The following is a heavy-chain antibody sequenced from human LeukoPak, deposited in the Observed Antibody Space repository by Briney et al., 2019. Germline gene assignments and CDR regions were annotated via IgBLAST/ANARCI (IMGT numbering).Heavy chain of an antibody. V-gene: IGHV1-46*01. Sequence: GASVKVSCKASGYTFTSYYMHWVRQAPGQGLEWMGIINPSGGSTTYAQKFQGRVTMTRDTSTSTVYMELSSLRSEDTAVYYCARDQGSFIMVVPQPRWQLVYWGQGTLVTVSS. D-gene: IGHD2-2*01. CDR1: GYTFTSYY. CDR2: INPSGGST. CDR3: ARDQGSFIMVVPQPRWQLVY. J-gene: IGHJ4*02.